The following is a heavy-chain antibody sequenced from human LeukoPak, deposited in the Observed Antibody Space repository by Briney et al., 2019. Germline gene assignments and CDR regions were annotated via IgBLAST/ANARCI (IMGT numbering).Heavy chain of an antibody. CDR2: IHDSGST. CDR1: ALSFSNAW. V-gene: IGHV4-59*01. D-gene: IGHD2-15*01. CDR3: ARDRREQYCSGGSCYSALGFFDD. Sequence: PGGSLTLSCVLSALSFSNAWVSWIRQPPGRGLEWIGYIHDSGSTNYNPSLKSRVNISVDTSKIRFSLKLSSVTAADTAVYYCARDRREQYCSGGSCYSALGFFDDWGQGTLVTVS. J-gene: IGHJ4*02.